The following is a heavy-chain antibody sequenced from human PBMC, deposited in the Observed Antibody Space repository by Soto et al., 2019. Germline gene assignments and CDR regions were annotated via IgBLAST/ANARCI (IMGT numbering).Heavy chain of an antibody. CDR1: GVTFSSYA. CDR3: AVGRHKTSGSNTWFDP. D-gene: IGHD3-22*01. CDR2: ISDTVGGT. J-gene: IGHJ5*02. V-gene: IGHV3-23*01. Sequence: VVSQRLSCAASGVTFSSYAMNWVRQAPGKGLEWVSTISDTVGGTFYAGSVKGRFTISRDNSKNTLYLQIHRLRADDSAIYFCAVGRHKTSGSNTWFDPWGRGTQVTVSS.